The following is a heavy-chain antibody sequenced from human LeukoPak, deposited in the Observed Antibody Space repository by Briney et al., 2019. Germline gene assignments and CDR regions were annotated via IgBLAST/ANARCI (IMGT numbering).Heavy chain of an antibody. CDR1: GFTFSSYG. CDR3: AKILTGVSTGDAFDI. CDR2: IWYDGSNK. V-gene: IGHV3-33*06. J-gene: IGHJ3*02. D-gene: IGHD5/OR15-5a*01. Sequence: PGRSLRLSCAASGFTFSSYGMHWVRQAPGKGLEWVAVIWYDGSNKYYADSVKGRFTISRDTSNNTLYLQMNSLRAEDAAVYYCAKILTGVSTGDAFDIWGQGTLVTVSS.